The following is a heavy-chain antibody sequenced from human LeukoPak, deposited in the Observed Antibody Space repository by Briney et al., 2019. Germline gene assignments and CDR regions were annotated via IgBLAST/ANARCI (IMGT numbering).Heavy chain of an antibody. CDR3: ASAPPWQWLSHDY. J-gene: IGHJ4*02. D-gene: IGHD3-22*01. Sequence: GGSLRLSCTASGFTFSSYGMQWVRQAPGKGLEWVSYISSSGSTIYYADSVKGRFTISRDNAKNSLYLQMNSLRAEDTAVYYCASAPPWQWLSHDYWGQGTLVTVSS. CDR2: ISSSGSTI. V-gene: IGHV3-48*04. CDR1: GFTFSSYG.